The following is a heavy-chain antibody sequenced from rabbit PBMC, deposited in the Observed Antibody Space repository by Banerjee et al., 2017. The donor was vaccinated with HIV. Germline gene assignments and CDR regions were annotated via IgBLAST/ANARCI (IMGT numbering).Heavy chain of an antibody. V-gene: IGHV1S45*01. CDR1: GFSFSSSYW. J-gene: IGHJ4*01. Sequence: EESGGDLVKPEGSLTLTCTASGFSFSSSYWICWVRQAPGKGLEWIGTIYAGSSGSAYYASWVKGRFTISKTSSTTVTLQMTSLTAADTATYFCARDLTGVTGWNFNLWGQGTLVTVS. CDR3: ARDLTGVTGWNFNL. D-gene: IGHD7-1*01. CDR2: IYAGSSGSA.